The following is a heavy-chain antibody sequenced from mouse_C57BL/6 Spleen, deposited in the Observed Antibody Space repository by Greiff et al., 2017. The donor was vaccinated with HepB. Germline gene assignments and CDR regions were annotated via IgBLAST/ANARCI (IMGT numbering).Heavy chain of an antibody. V-gene: IGHV5-4*03. CDR2: ISDGGSYT. CDR1: GFTFSSYA. J-gene: IGHJ4*01. CDR3: ARRAMDY. Sequence: EVKLMESGGGLVKPGGSLKLSCVASGFTFSSYAMSWVRQTPEKRLEWVATISDGGSYTYYPDNVKGRFTISRDNAKNNLYLQMSHLKSEDTAMYYCARRAMDYWGQGTSVTVSS.